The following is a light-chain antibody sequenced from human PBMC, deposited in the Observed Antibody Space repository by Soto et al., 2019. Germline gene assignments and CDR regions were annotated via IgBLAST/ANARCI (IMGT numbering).Light chain of an antibody. V-gene: IGKV3-15*01. CDR1: QSVSSN. Sequence: EIVMTQSPATLSVSPGKRATLSCRASQSVSSNLAWYQQKPGQAPRLLIYGASTRATGIPARFSGSGSGTEFTLTISSLKSEDFAVYHCQQYNNWLTFGGGTKVDIK. CDR2: GAS. CDR3: QQYNNWLT. J-gene: IGKJ4*01.